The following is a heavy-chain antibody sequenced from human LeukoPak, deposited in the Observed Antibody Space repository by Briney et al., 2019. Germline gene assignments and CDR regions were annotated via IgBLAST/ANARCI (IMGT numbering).Heavy chain of an antibody. Sequence: TLSLTCTVSGGSISSGSYYWSWIRQPAGKGLEWIGRIYTSGSTNYNPSLKSRVTISVDTSKNQFSLKLSSVTTADTAVYYCARGGSHDSSGYSDYWGQGTLVTVCS. V-gene: IGHV4-61*02. CDR3: ARGGSHDSSGYSDY. J-gene: IGHJ4*02. CDR2: IYTSGST. CDR1: GGSISSGSYY. D-gene: IGHD3-22*01.